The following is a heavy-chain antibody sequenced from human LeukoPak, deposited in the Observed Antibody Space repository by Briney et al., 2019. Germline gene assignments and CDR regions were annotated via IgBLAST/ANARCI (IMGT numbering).Heavy chain of an antibody. D-gene: IGHD6-19*01. Sequence: GGSLRLSCVASGFTFSDYWMHWVRQAPGKGLVWVSHITNDGCSTNYADSVKGRFTISRDDAKNTLYLQMNSLRAEDTAVYYCARDRVVAGFFDYWGQGIPVTVSS. CDR1: GFTFSDYW. V-gene: IGHV3-74*01. CDR3: ARDRVVAGFFDY. CDR2: ITNDGCST. J-gene: IGHJ4*02.